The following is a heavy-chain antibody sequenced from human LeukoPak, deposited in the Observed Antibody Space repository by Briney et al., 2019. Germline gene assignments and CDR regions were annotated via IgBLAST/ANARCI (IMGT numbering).Heavy chain of an antibody. CDR3: ARGRYCSGGSCHPNLFDY. V-gene: IGHV4-59*12. Sequence: SETLSLTCTVSVGSISSYYWSLIRQPPGKGLEWIEYIYYSGSTNYNPSLKSRVTISVDTSKNQFSLKLSSVTAADTAVYYCARGRYCSGGSCHPNLFDYRGQGTLVTVSS. CDR1: VGSISSYY. CDR2: IYYSGST. J-gene: IGHJ4*02. D-gene: IGHD2-15*01.